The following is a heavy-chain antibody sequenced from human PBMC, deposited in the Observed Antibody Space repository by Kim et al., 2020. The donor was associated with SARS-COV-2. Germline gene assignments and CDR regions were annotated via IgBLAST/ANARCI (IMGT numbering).Heavy chain of an antibody. V-gene: IGHV4-39*01. CDR2: MYKSGST. CDR3: ARHTKEEQHLVRGFDN. CDR1: GGSVSSGSYY. D-gene: IGHD6-13*01. J-gene: IGHJ4*02. Sequence: SETLSLTYTVSGGSVSSGSYYWGWIRQPPGKGLEWIGLMYKSGSTYYNPSLKSRVAISIDTSKNQFSLKLSSVTAADTAVYYCARHTKEEQHLVRGFDNWGQGSLVTVSS.